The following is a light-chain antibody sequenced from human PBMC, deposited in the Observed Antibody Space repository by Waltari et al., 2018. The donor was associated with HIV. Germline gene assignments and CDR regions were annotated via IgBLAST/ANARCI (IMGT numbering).Light chain of an antibody. Sequence: QSALTQSPSASGSPGQAVTISCSGTSSDVGTYDLVSWYQQHPGKAPKLIIYDVYKRPSGVPHRFSGSKSGNTASLTVSGLQAEDEANYYCSSYAGSKNHVVFGGGTCLTVL. V-gene: IGLV2-8*01. J-gene: IGLJ2*01. CDR1: SSDVGTYDL. CDR2: DVY. CDR3: SSYAGSKNHVV.